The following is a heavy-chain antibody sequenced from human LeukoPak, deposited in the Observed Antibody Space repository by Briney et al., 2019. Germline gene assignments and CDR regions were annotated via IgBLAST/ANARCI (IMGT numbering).Heavy chain of an antibody. V-gene: IGHV4-34*01. D-gene: IGHD4-17*01. CDR1: GGSFSGYC. Sequence: SETLSLTCAVYGGSFSGYCWSWIRQPPGKGLEWIGEINHSGSTNYNPSLKSRVTISVDTSKNQFSLKLSSVTAADTAVYYCARGPYGDYLFWFDPWGQGTLVTVSS. CDR3: ARGPYGDYLFWFDP. CDR2: INHSGST. J-gene: IGHJ5*02.